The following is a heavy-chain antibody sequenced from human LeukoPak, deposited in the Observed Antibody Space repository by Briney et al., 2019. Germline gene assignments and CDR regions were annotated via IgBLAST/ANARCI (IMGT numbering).Heavy chain of an antibody. CDR3: ARGPYSSSSLRNFDY. J-gene: IGHJ4*02. D-gene: IGHD6-13*01. CDR2: IASDGSST. Sequence: PGGSLRLSCAASGFTFSSYWMNWVRQAPGKGLVWVSRIASDGSSTTYADSVKGRFTISRDNSKNTLYLQMNSLRAEDTAVYYCARGPYSSSSLRNFDYWGQGTLVTVSS. CDR1: GFTFSSYW. V-gene: IGHV3-74*01.